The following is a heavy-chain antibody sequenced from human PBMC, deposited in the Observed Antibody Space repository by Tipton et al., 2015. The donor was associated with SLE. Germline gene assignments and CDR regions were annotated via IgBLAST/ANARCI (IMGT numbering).Heavy chain of an antibody. CDR1: GGSISSGSYY. D-gene: IGHD4-17*01. Sequence: TLSLTCTVSGGSISSGSYYWSWIRQPAGKGLEWIGHIFYSGGTNYNPSLKSRVTLSRDTSKRQFFLKLSSVTAADTALYYCAIMTTVIDDAFDVWGQGTRVTVSS. CDR2: IFYSGGT. V-gene: IGHV4-61*10. CDR3: AIMTTVIDDAFDV. J-gene: IGHJ3*01.